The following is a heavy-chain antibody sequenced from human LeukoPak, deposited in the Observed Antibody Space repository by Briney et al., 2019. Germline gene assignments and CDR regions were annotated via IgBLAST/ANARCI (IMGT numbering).Heavy chain of an antibody. Sequence: GGSLRLSCAASGFTVSSNYMSWVRQAPGKGLEWVSVIYSGGSTYYADSVKGRFTISRDNSKNTLYLQMNSLRAEDTAVYYCARGGVQRGYSYGYDSSYYYYYYMDVWGKGTTVTISS. D-gene: IGHD5-18*01. CDR1: GFTVSSNY. CDR3: ARGGVQRGYSYGYDSSYYYYYYMDV. CDR2: IYSGGST. J-gene: IGHJ6*03. V-gene: IGHV3-53*01.